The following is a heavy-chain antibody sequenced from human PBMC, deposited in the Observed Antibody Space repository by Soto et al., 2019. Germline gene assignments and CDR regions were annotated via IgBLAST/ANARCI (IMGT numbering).Heavy chain of an antibody. CDR1: GGTFGSYA. Sequence: QVQLVQSGAEVKKPGSSVKVSCKASGGTFGSYAISWVRQAPGQGLEWMGGIIPIPGTANYAQKFQGRVTIAADESTSIAYMELISLRSEDTAVYYCARSQGSSTSLEIYYYYYYGMDFWGQGTTVTVSS. CDR3: ARSQGSSTSLEIYYYYYYGMDF. D-gene: IGHD2-2*01. V-gene: IGHV1-69*01. J-gene: IGHJ6*02. CDR2: IIPIPGTA.